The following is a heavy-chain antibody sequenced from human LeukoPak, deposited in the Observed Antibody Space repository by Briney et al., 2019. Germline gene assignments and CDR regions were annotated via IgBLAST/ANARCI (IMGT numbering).Heavy chain of an antibody. D-gene: IGHD5-24*01. CDR2: IYYSGST. CDR3: ARAGATHYYYGMDV. CDR1: GGSISSYY. V-gene: IGHV4-59*08. J-gene: IGHJ6*02. Sequence: SETLSLTCTVPGGSISSYYWSWIRQPPGKGLEWIGYIYYSGSTNYNPSLKSRVTISVDTSKNQFSLKLSSVTAADTAVYYCARAGATHYYYGMDVWGQGTTVTVSS.